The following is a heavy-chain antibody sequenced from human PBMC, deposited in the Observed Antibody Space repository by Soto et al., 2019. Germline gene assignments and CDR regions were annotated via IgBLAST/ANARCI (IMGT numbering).Heavy chain of an antibody. CDR1: GYTFTSYA. CDR3: ARDSGYSTINAAFDL. CDR2: INPKSGGT. V-gene: IGHV1-2*02. Sequence: ASVKVSCKASGYTFTSYAIHWVRQAPGQGLEWMGWINPKSGGTNYAQKFQGRVTMSRDTSISTAYMDLSRLTSDDTAVYFCARDSGYSTINAAFDLWGQATIVTVS. J-gene: IGHJ3*01. D-gene: IGHD5-12*01.